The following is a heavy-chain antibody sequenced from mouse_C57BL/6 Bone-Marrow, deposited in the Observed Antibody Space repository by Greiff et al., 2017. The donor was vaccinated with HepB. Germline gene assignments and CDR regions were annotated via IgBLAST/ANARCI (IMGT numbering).Heavy chain of an antibody. D-gene: IGHD2-2*01. CDR3: ARVELSYYGYGWFDY. J-gene: IGHJ2*01. V-gene: IGHV1-69*01. CDR2: IDPSDSYT. CDR1: GYTFTSYW. Sequence: QVQLQQPGAELVMPGASVKLSCKASGYTFTSYWMHWVKQRPGQGLEWIGEIDPSDSYTNYNQKFKGKSTLTVDKSSSTAYMQLSSLTSEDSAVYYCARVELSYYGYGWFDYWGQGTTLTVSS.